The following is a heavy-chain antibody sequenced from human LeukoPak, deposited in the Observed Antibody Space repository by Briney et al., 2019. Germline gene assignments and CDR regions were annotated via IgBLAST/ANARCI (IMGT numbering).Heavy chain of an antibody. CDR2: IYYSGST. CDR1: GVSISSGGYY. CDR3: ARDRRDAFDI. J-gene: IGHJ3*02. V-gene: IGHV4-31*03. Sequence: SETLSLTCTVSGVSISSGGYYWSWIRQHPGKGLEWIGYIYYSGSTYYNPSLKSRVTISVDTSKNQFSLKLSSVTAADTAVYYCARDRRDAFDIWGQGTMVTVSS.